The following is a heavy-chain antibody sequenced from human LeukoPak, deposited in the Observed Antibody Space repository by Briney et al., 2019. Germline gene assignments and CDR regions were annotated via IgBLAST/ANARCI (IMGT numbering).Heavy chain of an antibody. CDR2: IYPGGSDT. J-gene: IGHJ4*02. CDR1: GYRFTNYW. CDR3: ARRGEMAAIDF. V-gene: IGHV5-51*01. D-gene: IGHD5-24*01. Sequence: GESLNISCKGSGYRFTNYWIGWARQMPGKGLEWMGIIYPGGSDTRYSPSFQGQVTISAAKSITTAYLQWSSLQASDTAKYYCARRGEMAAIDFWGQGTLVTVSS.